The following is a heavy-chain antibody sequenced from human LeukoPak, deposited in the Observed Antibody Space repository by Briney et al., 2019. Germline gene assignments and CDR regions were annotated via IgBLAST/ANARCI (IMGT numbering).Heavy chain of an antibody. J-gene: IGHJ4*02. CDR1: GYTFTSYG. D-gene: IGHD2-15*01. V-gene: IGHV1-18*01. CDR3: ARPGYCSGGSCLYYFDY. Sequence: ASVPVSCKASGYTFTSYGISWVRQAPGQGLEWMGWINAYNGNTTYAQTLQGRVTMTTDTSTSTAYMELRSLRSDDTAVYYCARPGYCSGGSCLYYFDYWGQGTLVTVSS. CDR2: INAYNGNT.